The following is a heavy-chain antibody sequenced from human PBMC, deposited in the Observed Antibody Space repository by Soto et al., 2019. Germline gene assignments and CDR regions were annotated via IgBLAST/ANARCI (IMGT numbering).Heavy chain of an antibody. D-gene: IGHD6-13*01. J-gene: IGHJ6*02. Sequence: GESLKISCKGSGYSFTSYWISWVRQMPGKGLEWMGRIDPSDSYTNYSPSFQGHVTISADKSISTAYLQWSSLKASDTAMYYCAREHVWGTRIAAAGTGYYYGMDVWGQGTTVTVSS. CDR1: GYSFTSYW. V-gene: IGHV5-10-1*01. CDR3: AREHVWGTRIAAAGTGYYYGMDV. CDR2: IDPSDSYT.